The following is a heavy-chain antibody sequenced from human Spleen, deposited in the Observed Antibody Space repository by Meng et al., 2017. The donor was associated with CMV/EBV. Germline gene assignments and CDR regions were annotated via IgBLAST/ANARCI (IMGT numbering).Heavy chain of an antibody. V-gene: IGHV3-7*01. CDR3: ARDSGGWWELLHYGMDV. Sequence: GGSLRLSCAASGFTFSSYWMSWVRQAPGKGLEWVANIKQDGSEKYYVDSVKGRFTISRDNAKNSLYLQMNSLRAEDTAVYYCARDSGGWWELLHYGMDVWGQGTTVTVSS. CDR1: GFTFSSYW. D-gene: IGHD1-26*01. J-gene: IGHJ6*02. CDR2: IKQDGSEK.